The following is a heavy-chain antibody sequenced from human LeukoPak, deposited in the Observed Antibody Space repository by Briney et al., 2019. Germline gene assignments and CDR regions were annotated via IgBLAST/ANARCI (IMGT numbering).Heavy chain of an antibody. CDR2: IYYRATT. CDR3: ARHKKDGGGNLYCDY. D-gene: IGHD2-15*01. CDR1: GDSISPYF. Sequence: SETLSLTCTVSGDSISPYFWTWIRQPPGKGLEWLGYIYYRATTHSNPSLNSRATISLDTSKNQFSLQLTSVTAADTAVYYCARHKKDGGGNLYCDYWGQGILVTVSS. J-gene: IGHJ4*02. V-gene: IGHV4-59*08.